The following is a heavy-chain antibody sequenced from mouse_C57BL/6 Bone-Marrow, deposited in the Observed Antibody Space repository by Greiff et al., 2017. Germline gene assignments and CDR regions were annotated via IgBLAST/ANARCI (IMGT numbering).Heavy chain of an antibody. V-gene: IGHV1-69*01. CDR2: IDPSDSYT. Sequence: QVQLQQPGAELVMPGASVKLSCKASGYTFNSYWMHWVKQRPGQGLEWIGEIDPSDSYTNYNQKFKGKSTLTVDKSSSTAYMQLSSLTSEDSAVYYCARPYCSRWYFDVWGTGTTVTVSS. CDR1: GYTFNSYW. CDR3: ARPYCSRWYFDV. D-gene: IGHD1-1*01. J-gene: IGHJ1*03.